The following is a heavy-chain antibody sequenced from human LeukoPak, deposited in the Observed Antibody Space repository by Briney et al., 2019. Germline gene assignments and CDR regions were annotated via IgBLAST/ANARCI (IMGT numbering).Heavy chain of an antibody. CDR3: ARAVYGDYYFDY. Sequence: ASVKVSCKASGYTFTGYYMHWVRQAPGQGLEWMGWINPNSGGTNYAQKFQGRVTMTRDTSISTAYMELSRLRSDDTAVYYCARAVYGDYYFDYWGQGTLVTVSS. V-gene: IGHV1-2*02. D-gene: IGHD4-17*01. CDR1: GYTFTGYY. J-gene: IGHJ4*02. CDR2: INPNSGGT.